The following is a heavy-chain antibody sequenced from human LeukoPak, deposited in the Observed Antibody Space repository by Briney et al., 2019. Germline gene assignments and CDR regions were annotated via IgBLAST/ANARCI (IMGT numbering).Heavy chain of an antibody. Sequence: PSETLSLTCAVYGGSLSGYYWSWIRQPPGKGLEWIGEINHSGSTNYNPSLKSRVTISVDTSKNQFSLKLSSVTAADTAVYYCASRYSSSWYWGKDAFDIWGQGTMVTVSS. CDR1: GGSLSGYY. D-gene: IGHD6-13*01. CDR2: INHSGST. CDR3: ASRYSSSWYWGKDAFDI. V-gene: IGHV4-34*01. J-gene: IGHJ3*02.